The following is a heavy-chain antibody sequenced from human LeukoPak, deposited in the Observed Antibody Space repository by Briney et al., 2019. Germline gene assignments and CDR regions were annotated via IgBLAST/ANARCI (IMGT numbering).Heavy chain of an antibody. D-gene: IGHD1-26*01. V-gene: IGHV3-21*01. CDR2: ISRSSSYI. J-gene: IGHJ4*02. CDR1: GFTFSSYT. CDR3: ARDDRGSYSYYFHY. Sequence: GGSLRLSCAASGFTFSSYTMNWVRQAPGKGLEWVSSISRSSSYISYANSVKGRFTISRDNAKNSLYLQMNSLRAEDTAVYYCARDDRGSYSYYFHYWGQGTLVTVSS.